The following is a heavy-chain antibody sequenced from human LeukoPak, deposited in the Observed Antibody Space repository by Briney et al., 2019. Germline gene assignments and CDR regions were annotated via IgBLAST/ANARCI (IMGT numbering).Heavy chain of an antibody. J-gene: IGHJ3*02. V-gene: IGHV1-2*02. CDR3: AKSTNWGSISDGFDI. D-gene: IGHD7-27*01. CDR2: INPNSCGA. CDR1: GYSFIGYY. Sequence: ASVKVSCKACGYSFIGYYIHWVRQAPGQGLEWMGWINPNSCGANYAQKFQGRVTMTRDTSISTVYMELTRLRSDDTAMYYCAKSTNWGSISDGFDIWGQGTMVTVAS.